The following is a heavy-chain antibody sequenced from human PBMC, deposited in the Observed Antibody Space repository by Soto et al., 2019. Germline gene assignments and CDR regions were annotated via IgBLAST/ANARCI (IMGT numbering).Heavy chain of an antibody. Sequence: GGSLRLSCAASGFTFSSYAMSWVRQAPGKGLEWVSAISGSGGSTYYADSVKGRFTISRDNSKNTLYLQMNSLRAEDTAVYYCAKDHLRITMIVVVISYFDYWGQGTLVTVSS. CDR2: ISGSGGST. CDR1: GFTFSSYA. V-gene: IGHV3-23*01. D-gene: IGHD3-22*01. CDR3: AKDHLRITMIVVVISYFDY. J-gene: IGHJ4*02.